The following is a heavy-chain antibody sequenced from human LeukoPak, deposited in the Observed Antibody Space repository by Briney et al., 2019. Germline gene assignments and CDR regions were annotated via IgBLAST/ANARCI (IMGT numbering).Heavy chain of an antibody. Sequence: PGGSLRLSCAASGFTFSSYGMHWVRQAPGKGLEWVAVISYDGSNKYYADSVKGRFTISRDNSKNTLYLQMNSLRAEDTAVYYCAKVPRYCSSTSCPHYYYYYGMDVWGQGTTVTVSS. CDR1: GFTFSSYG. J-gene: IGHJ6*02. CDR2: ISYDGSNK. V-gene: IGHV3-30*18. CDR3: AKVPRYCSSTSCPHYYYYYGMDV. D-gene: IGHD2-2*01.